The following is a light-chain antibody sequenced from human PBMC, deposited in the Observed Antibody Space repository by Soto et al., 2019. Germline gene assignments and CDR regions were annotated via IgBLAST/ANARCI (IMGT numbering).Light chain of an antibody. V-gene: IGKV3-20*01. CDR3: QPYGNSPT. CDR2: GVS. J-gene: IGKJ5*01. CDR1: QSVSSSS. Sequence: SPCTQSSSLGERVTLSCRASQSVSSSSLAWYQQQPSHPPRLLIAGVSSQAAGIPNSSGGSASGTDITPTINRLEPDYVADYYPQPYGNSPTFGDGGRVE.